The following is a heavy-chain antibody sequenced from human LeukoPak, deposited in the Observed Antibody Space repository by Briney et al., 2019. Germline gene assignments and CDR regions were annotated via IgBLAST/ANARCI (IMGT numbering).Heavy chain of an antibody. CDR2: IGSSSGYI. CDR3: ARARGSGSNFPTKTDYYFNY. Sequence: GGSLRLSCATSGFTFSSYSMNWVRQAPGKRLEWVSSIGSSSGYIYYADSVKGRFTISKDNAENSLYLQMNSLRAEDTALYYCARARGSGSNFPTKTDYYFNYWGQGTLVTVSS. D-gene: IGHD1-26*01. V-gene: IGHV3-21*01. CDR1: GFTFSSYS. J-gene: IGHJ4*02.